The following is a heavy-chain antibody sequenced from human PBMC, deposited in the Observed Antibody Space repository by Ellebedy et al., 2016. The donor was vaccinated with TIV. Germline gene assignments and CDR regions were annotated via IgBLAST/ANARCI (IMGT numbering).Heavy chain of an antibody. CDR2: LYYGGNT. D-gene: IGHD2-15*01. CDR3: AREVLFSSKRFDP. Sequence: SETLSLXCIVSGGSISSSSYYWGWIRQPPGKGLEWSGSLYYGGNTDYNPSLKCRVTIFVATSKNQFSLKLSSVTAADTAVYYCAREVLFSSKRFDPWGQGTLVTVSS. CDR1: GGSISSSSYY. V-gene: IGHV4-39*02. J-gene: IGHJ5*02.